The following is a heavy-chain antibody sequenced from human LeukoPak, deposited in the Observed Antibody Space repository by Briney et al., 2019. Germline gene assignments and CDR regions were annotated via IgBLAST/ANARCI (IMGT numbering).Heavy chain of an antibody. CDR3: AIATTGRGAFGS. J-gene: IGHJ4*02. CDR1: GFTFSDLW. V-gene: IGHV3-7*01. D-gene: IGHD1-1*01. Sequence: GGSLRLSCAASGFTFSDLWMSWVRQAPGKGLECVASTNEAGGDKYYVDSVKGRFTISRDNSKNSLSLQMNSLTAEDTAIYYCAIATTGRGAFGSWGQGTLVSVSS. CDR2: TNEAGGDK.